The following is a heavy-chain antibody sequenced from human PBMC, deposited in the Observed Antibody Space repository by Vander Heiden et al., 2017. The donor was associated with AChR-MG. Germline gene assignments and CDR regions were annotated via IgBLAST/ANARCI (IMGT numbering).Heavy chain of an antibody. J-gene: IGHJ4*02. CDR3: ARGLPGYCSGGSCYPDY. Sequence: EVQLVESGGGLVTPGGSLRLSCAASGFTFSSYSMNWVRQVPGKGLEWVSSISSSSSYIYYADSGKGRFTISRDNAKNSLYLQMNSLRAEDTAVYYCARGLPGYCSGGSCYPDYWGQGTLVTVSS. D-gene: IGHD2-15*01. CDR1: GFTFSSYS. CDR2: ISSSSSYI. V-gene: IGHV3-21*01.